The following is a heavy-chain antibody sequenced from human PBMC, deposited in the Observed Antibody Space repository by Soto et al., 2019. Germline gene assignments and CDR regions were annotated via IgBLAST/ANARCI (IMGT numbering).Heavy chain of an antibody. CDR2: VNLSGYT. J-gene: IGHJ6*03. CDR1: NGSFSDYY. CDR3: ARGKFGFTYYYYYHLDV. D-gene: IGHD3-3*01. V-gene: IGHV4-34*01. Sequence: SETLSLTCGVYNGSFSDYYWTWIRQPPGKGLEWIGEVNLSGYTSYNSSLKSRVTISIDTSKNQFSLKMSSLTAADTAMYYCARGKFGFTYYYYYHLDVWGKGTTVT.